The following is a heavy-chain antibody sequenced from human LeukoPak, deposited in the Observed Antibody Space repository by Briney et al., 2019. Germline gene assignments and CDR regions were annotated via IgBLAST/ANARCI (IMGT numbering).Heavy chain of an antibody. D-gene: IGHD3-10*01. CDR1: GGSISSGSYY. CDR2: IYTSGST. Sequence: SQTLSLTCTVSGGSISSGSYYWSWMRQPAGKGLEWIGRIYTSGSTNYNPSLKSRVTMSVDTSKNQFSLKLSSVTAADTAVYYCARDHRYSDSPPIQRLLWFGDYYYMDVWGKGTTVTISS. J-gene: IGHJ6*03. CDR3: ARDHRYSDSPPIQRLLWFGDYYYMDV. V-gene: IGHV4-61*02.